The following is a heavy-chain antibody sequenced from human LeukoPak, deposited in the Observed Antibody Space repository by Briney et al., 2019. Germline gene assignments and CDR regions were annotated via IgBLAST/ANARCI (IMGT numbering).Heavy chain of an antibody. D-gene: IGHD1-7*01. CDR2: IIPIFGTA. Sequence: ASVKVSCKTSGGTFSSYAISWVRQAPGQGLEWMGGIIPIFGTANYAQKFQGRVTITTDESTSTAYMELSSLRSEDTAVYYCARALTGTTGHYYYYMDVWGKGTTVTVSS. CDR1: GGTFSSYA. V-gene: IGHV1-69*05. CDR3: ARALTGTTGHYYYYMDV. J-gene: IGHJ6*03.